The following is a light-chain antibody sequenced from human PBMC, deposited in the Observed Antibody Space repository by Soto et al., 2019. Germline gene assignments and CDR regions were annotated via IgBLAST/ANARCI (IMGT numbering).Light chain of an antibody. J-gene: IGLJ1*01. V-gene: IGLV2-14*01. CDR3: SSYTSATTYV. Sequence: QSALTQPASVSGSPGQSITISCTGTSSDVGAYNYDSWYQQYPGEAPKVIIYDVSHRPAGVSNCFSGSKSGNTASLTISGLQTQDEADYYCSSYTSATTYVFGTGTKVTVL. CDR1: SSDVGAYNY. CDR2: DVS.